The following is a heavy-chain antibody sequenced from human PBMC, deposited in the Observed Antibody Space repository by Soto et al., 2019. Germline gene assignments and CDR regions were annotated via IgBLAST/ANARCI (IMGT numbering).Heavy chain of an antibody. D-gene: IGHD1-20*01. J-gene: IGHJ6*03. Sequence: EVQLVESGGGLVQPGGSLRLSCAASGFTFSDHYMDWVRQAPGEGLEWVGRTRNKANSYTTEYAASVKGRFTISRDDSKNSLYLQMNSLKTEDTAVYYCAKGITGTTAYYYYMDVWGKGTTVTVSS. CDR1: GFTFSDHY. CDR3: AKGITGTTAYYYYMDV. CDR2: TRNKANSYTT. V-gene: IGHV3-72*01.